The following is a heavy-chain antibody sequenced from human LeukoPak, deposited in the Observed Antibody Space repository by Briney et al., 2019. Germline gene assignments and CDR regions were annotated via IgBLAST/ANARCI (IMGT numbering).Heavy chain of an antibody. CDR1: GGSFSGYY. J-gene: IGHJ4*02. CDR3: ARARFGRVRMAATRYYFDY. V-gene: IGHV4-34*01. CDR2: INHSGST. D-gene: IGHD2-15*01. Sequence: PSEALSLTCAVYGGSFSGYYWGWIRQPPGKGLEWIGEINHSGSTNYNPSLKSRVTISADTSKNQFSLKLSSVTAADTAVCYCARARFGRVRMAATRYYFDYWGQGTLVTVSS.